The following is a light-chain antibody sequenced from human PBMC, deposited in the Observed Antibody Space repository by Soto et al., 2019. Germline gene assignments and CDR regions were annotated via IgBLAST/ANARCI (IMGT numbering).Light chain of an antibody. CDR3: QQYISYPWT. V-gene: IGKV1-5*03. J-gene: IGKJ1*01. Sequence: TQMTQSPSTLSASVGDRVSIICRASQSISSWLAWYQQKPGKAPKLLIYKASSLESGVPSRFSGSGSGPEFTLTISSLQPDDFATYYCQQYISYPWTFGQGTKVDIK. CDR1: QSISSW. CDR2: KAS.